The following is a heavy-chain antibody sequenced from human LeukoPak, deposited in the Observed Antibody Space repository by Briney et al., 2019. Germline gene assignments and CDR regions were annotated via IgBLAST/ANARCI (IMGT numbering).Heavy chain of an antibody. CDR1: GFTFSSYS. D-gene: IGHD3-22*01. J-gene: IGHJ4*02. Sequence: GGSLRLSCTASGFTFSSYSMNWVRQAPGKGLEWGSYISGSSSTIYYADSVKGRFTISRDNGKNTLYLQMNSLRAEDTAVYYCARGSTYYDSSGQVPFDYWGQGTLVTVSS. CDR2: ISGSSSTI. CDR3: ARGSTYYDSSGQVPFDY. V-gene: IGHV3-48*01.